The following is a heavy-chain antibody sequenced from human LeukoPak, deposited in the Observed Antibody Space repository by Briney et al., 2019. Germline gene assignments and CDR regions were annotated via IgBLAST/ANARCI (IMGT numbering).Heavy chain of an antibody. V-gene: IGHV4-59*01. CDR2: FYDSGRT. D-gene: IGHD6-13*01. J-gene: IGHJ3*02. Sequence: SETLSLTCTVSGGSISSYYWSWIRQPPGKGLEWIGCFYDSGRTSYNPSLNSRVTISLDTSKKRFSLRLTSVTAADAAVYYCASTSIWLAFDIWGQGTMVTVSS. CDR1: GGSISSYY. CDR3: ASTSIWLAFDI.